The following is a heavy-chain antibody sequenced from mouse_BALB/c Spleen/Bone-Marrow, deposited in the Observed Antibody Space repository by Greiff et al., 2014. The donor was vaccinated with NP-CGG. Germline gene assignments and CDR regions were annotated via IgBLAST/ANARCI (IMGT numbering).Heavy chain of an antibody. J-gene: IGHJ4*01. V-gene: IGHV1-69*02. D-gene: IGHD2-2*01. CDR3: TRWLPYAMDY. CDR2: IYPSDSYT. Sequence: VQLQQSGAELVRPGASVKLSCKASGYTFTNFWINWVKQRPGQGLEWIGNIYPSDSYTNYNQKFKDKATLTVDKSSSTAYMQLSSPTSEDSAVYYCTRWLPYAMDYWVKEPQSPSPQ. CDR1: GYTFTNFW.